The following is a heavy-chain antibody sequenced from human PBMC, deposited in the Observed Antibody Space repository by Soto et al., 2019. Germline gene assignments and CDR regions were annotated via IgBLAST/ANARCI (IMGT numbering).Heavy chain of an antibody. CDR2: IKSKTDGATT. Sequence: QLAESGGGLVKPGGSLRLSCVASGFTITNAWMSWVRQAPGKGLEWVGRIKSKTDGATTNYAAPVKGRFTISRDDSKNMLYLQMNSLKTEDTAVYYCTTELELRYWFDPWGQGTLVTVSS. V-gene: IGHV3-15*01. D-gene: IGHD1-7*01. CDR1: GFTITNAW. J-gene: IGHJ5*02. CDR3: TTELELRYWFDP.